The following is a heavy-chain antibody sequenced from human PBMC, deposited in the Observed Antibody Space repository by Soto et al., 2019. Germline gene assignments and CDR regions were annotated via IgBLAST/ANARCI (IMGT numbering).Heavy chain of an antibody. Sequence: QVQLVQSGAEVKKPGASVKVSCKASGYTFTSYGISWVRQAPGQGLEWMGWISAYNGNTNYAQKVQGRVTMTTDTSTSSAYRELRSLRSDETAVYYCASDSPPVDYWGQGTLVTVSS. J-gene: IGHJ4*02. CDR1: GYTFTSYG. V-gene: IGHV1-18*01. CDR3: ASDSPPVDY. CDR2: ISAYNGNT.